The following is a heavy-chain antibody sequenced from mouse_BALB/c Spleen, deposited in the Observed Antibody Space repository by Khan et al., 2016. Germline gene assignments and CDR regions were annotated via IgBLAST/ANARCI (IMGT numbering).Heavy chain of an antibody. CDR3: AREGDNYAMDY. Sequence: VQLQQSGAELVKPGASVKLSCTASGFNIKDTYMHWVKQRPEQGLEWIGRIDPANGNTKYDPKFQGKATIAVDTSSNTAYLQLSSLTSEDTAVYYGAREGDNYAMDYWGQGTSVTVSS. V-gene: IGHV14-3*02. CDR2: IDPANGNT. CDR1: GFNIKDTY. D-gene: IGHD3-3*01. J-gene: IGHJ4*01.